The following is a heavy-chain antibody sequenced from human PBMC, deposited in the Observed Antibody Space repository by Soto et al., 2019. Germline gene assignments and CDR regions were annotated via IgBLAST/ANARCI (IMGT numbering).Heavy chain of an antibody. CDR1: GYSFTSYW. J-gene: IGHJ4*02. V-gene: IGHV5-51*01. D-gene: IGHD3-9*01. CDR2: IYPGDSDT. CDR3: AGGSRYSDILAGPGY. Sequence: GASLKISCKGSGYSFTSYWIGWVRQMPGKGLEWMGIIYPGDSDTRYSPSFQGQVTISADKSISTAYLQWSSLKASDTAMYYCAGGSRYSDILAGPGYWGPGTLVAVSS.